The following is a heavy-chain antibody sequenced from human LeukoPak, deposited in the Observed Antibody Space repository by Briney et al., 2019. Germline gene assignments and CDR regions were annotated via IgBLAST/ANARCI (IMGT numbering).Heavy chain of an antibody. J-gene: IGHJ4*02. CDR3: ASAYSSSWSFDY. CDR2: FDPEDGET. Sequence: ASVEVSCKVSGYTLTELSMHWVRQAPGKGLEWMGGFDPEDGETIYAQKFQGRVTMTEDTSTDTAYMELSSLRSEDTAVYYCASAYSSSWSFDYWGQGTLVTVSS. D-gene: IGHD6-13*01. CDR1: GYTLTELS. V-gene: IGHV1-24*01.